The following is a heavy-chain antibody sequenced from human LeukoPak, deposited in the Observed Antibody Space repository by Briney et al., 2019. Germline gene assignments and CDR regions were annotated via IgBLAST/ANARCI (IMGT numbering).Heavy chain of an antibody. J-gene: IGHJ6*02. V-gene: IGHV3-53*04. CDR3: ARVQGSGKYYYYYYGMDV. D-gene: IGHD3-10*01. Sequence: GGSLRLSCAASGFTVSSNYMSWVRQAPGKGLEWVSVIYSGGSTYYADSVKGRFTISRHNSKNTLYLQMNSLRAEDTAVYYCARVQGSGKYYYYYYGMDVWGQRTTVTVSS. CDR2: IYSGGST. CDR1: GFTVSSNY.